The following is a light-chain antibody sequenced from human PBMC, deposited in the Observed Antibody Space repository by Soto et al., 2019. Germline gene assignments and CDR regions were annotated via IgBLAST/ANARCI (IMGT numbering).Light chain of an antibody. CDR3: QQYNNWPRT. CDR2: GAS. CDR1: QSVSSN. V-gene: IGKV3-15*01. J-gene: IGKJ1*01. Sequence: EIGMTQSPATLSVSPGERATLSCRASQSVSSNLAWYQQKPGQAPRLLIYGASTRATGIPARFSGSGSGTEFTLTISSLKSEDFAVYYCQQYNNWPRTFGQGTKVEIK.